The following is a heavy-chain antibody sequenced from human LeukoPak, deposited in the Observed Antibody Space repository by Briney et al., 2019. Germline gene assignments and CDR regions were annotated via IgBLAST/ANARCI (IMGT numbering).Heavy chain of an antibody. J-gene: IGHJ4*02. D-gene: IGHD6-19*01. CDR1: GGSISSYY. CDR2: IYYSGST. V-gene: IGHV4-59*12. Sequence: SETLSLTCTVSGGSISSYYWSWIRQPPGKGLEWIGYIYYSGSTNYNPSLKSRVTISVDTSKNQFSLKLSSVTAADTAVYYCARDHSSGWYRYYFDYWGQGTLVTVSS. CDR3: ARDHSSGWYRYYFDY.